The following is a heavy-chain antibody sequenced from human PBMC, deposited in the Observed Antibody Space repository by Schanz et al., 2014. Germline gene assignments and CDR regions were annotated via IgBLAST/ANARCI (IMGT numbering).Heavy chain of an antibody. V-gene: IGHV3-66*01. D-gene: IGHD5-12*01. CDR3: ARDEGRDGYNLAFDV. J-gene: IGHJ3*01. Sequence: EVQLVESGGGLVKPGGSLRLSCAASGFSFSSNYMSWVRQAPGKGLEWVTFIYGGSTYYTDSVKGRFTISRDSSKNTLFLQMNSLRPEDTAVYFCARDEGRDGYNLAFDVWGQGTLVTVSS. CDR2: IYGGST. CDR1: GFSFSSNY.